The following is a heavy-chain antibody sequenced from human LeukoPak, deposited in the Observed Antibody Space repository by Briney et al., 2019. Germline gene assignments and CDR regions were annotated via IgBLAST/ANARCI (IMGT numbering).Heavy chain of an antibody. CDR1: GGSISSGDYY. CDR3: VRGSGKPYGMDV. V-gene: IGHV4-30-4*01. Sequence: PSETLSLTCTVSGGSISSGDYYWSWIRQPPGKGLEWFGYVYYSGSTYYNPSLKSRLTISVDTSKNQFSLKLTSVTAAGTAVYYCVRGSGKPYGMDVWGQGTTVTVSS. D-gene: IGHD1-26*01. J-gene: IGHJ6*02. CDR2: VYYSGST.